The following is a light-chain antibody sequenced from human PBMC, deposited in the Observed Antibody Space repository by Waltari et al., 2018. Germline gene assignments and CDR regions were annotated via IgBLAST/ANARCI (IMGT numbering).Light chain of an antibody. Sequence: QSALTQPPSASGSPGQSVTISCTGTSRDVGGYNYVSWYQQHPGKAPNLLIYEVSKRPSVVPDRFSGSKSGHTASLTVSGLQAEDEADYYCSSYAGSNYVFGTGTKVTVL. J-gene: IGLJ1*01. CDR1: SRDVGGYNY. CDR2: EVS. CDR3: SSYAGSNYV. V-gene: IGLV2-8*01.